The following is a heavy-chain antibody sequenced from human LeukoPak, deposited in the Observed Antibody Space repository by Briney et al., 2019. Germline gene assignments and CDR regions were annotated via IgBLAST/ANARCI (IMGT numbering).Heavy chain of an antibody. J-gene: IGHJ4*02. V-gene: IGHV4-61*02. Sequence: TLSLTCTVSGGSISSGSYHWSWIRQPAGKGLEWIGRIYTSGSTNYNPSLKSRVTISVDTSKNQFSLKLSSVTAADTAVYYCATTLEMATTRQDYWGQGTLVTVSS. CDR3: ATTLEMATTRQDY. D-gene: IGHD5-24*01. CDR1: GGSISSGSYH. CDR2: IYTSGST.